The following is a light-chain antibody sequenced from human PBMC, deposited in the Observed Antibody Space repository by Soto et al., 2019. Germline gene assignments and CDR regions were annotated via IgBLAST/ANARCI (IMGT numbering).Light chain of an antibody. CDR2: LDD. J-gene: IGLJ2*01. V-gene: IGLV1-47*01. CDR3: ASWDDSLRGCVI. Sequence: QSVLTQAPSASGTPGQRVTISCSGSTSNIGSNYVYWYHQLPGTAPKLLISLDDQRPSGVPDRFSASKSGTSASLAINGLRSEDEGVYYCASWDDSLRGCVIFGGGTKVTVL. CDR1: TSNIGSNY.